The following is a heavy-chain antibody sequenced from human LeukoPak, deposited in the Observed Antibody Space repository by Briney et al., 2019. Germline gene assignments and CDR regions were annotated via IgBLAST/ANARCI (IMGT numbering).Heavy chain of an antibody. CDR3: AKTYYYDSSGYGGIDY. Sequence: GASVKVSCKASGYTFTGYYMHWVRQAPGQGLEWMGWINPNSGGTNYAQKFQGRVTMTRDTSISTAYMELSRLRSDDTAVYYCAKTYYYDSSGYGGIDYWGQGTLVTVSS. D-gene: IGHD3-22*01. V-gene: IGHV1-2*02. CDR2: INPNSGGT. CDR1: GYTFTGYY. J-gene: IGHJ4*02.